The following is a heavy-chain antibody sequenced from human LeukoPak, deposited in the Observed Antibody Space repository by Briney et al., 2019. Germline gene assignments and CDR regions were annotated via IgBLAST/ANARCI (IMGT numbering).Heavy chain of an antibody. CDR3: ARDPLPDVLRYFDWAPPADY. J-gene: IGHJ4*02. CDR1: GYTLTELS. V-gene: IGHV1-24*01. CDR2: FDPEDGET. Sequence: ASVKVSCKVSGYTLTELSMHWVRQAPGKGLEWMGGFDPEDGETIYAQKFQGRVAMTEDTSTDTAYMELSSLRAEDTAVYYCARDPLPDVLRYFDWAPPADYWGQGTLVTVSS. D-gene: IGHD3-9*01.